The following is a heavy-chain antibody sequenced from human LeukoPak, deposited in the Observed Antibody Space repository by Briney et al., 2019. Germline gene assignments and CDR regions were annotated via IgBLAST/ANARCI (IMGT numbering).Heavy chain of an antibody. Sequence: GASVKVSCKASGYTFTTYNINWVRQAPGQGLEWMGWISGYNGNTNYAQKFQGRVTMTEDTSTDTAYMELSSLRSEDTAVYYCATGLNQLVALDPWGQGTLVTVSS. D-gene: IGHD2-15*01. CDR3: ATGLNQLVALDP. CDR2: ISGYNGNT. V-gene: IGHV1-18*01. CDR1: GYTFTTYN. J-gene: IGHJ5*02.